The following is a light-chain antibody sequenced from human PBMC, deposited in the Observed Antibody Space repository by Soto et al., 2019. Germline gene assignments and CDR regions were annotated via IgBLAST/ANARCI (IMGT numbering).Light chain of an antibody. V-gene: IGKV3D-15*01. CDR3: QQFYSTPAIT. CDR2: GAS. CDR1: QSINRD. J-gene: IGKJ5*01. Sequence: EIVMTQSPATLSVSPGESATLSCRASQSINRDLAWYEQKPGQTPRRVIYGASTWGTGVPARFSGSGSGTDFTLTISSLQAEDVAIYYCQQFYSTPAITFGQGTRLEIK.